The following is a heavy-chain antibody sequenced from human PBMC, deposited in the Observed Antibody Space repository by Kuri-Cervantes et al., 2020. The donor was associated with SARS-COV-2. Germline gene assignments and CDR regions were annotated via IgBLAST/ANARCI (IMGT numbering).Heavy chain of an antibody. V-gene: IGHV4-38-2*01. CDR1: GYSISSGCY. D-gene: IGHD2/OR15-2a*01. CDR3: ARVPYSNTGWYYYYGMDV. J-gene: IGHJ6*02. CDR2: IHHSGST. Sequence: GSLRLSCAVSGYSISSGCYWGWIRQPPGKGLKWSGSIHHSGSTYYNPSLKSRVTISVDTSKNQFSLKLSSVTAADTAVYYCARVPYSNTGWYYYYGMDVWGQGTMVTVSS.